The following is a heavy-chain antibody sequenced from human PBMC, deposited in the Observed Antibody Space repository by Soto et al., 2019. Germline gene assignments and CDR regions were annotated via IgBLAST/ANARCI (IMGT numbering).Heavy chain of an antibody. CDR2: ISYDGSNK. D-gene: IGHD5-12*01. CDR3: AHHAVYRGYYVDYSSYGIDL. Sequence: QVQLVESGGGVVQPGRSLRLSCAASGFTFSSYGMHWVRQAPGKGLEWVAVISYDGSNKYYADSVKGRITISRDNSKNTXYXXMNSLRAADTSVYSSAHHAVYRGYYVDYSSYGIDLCCHRTPVPVSS. J-gene: IGHJ6*02. V-gene: IGHV3-30*03. CDR1: GFTFSSYG.